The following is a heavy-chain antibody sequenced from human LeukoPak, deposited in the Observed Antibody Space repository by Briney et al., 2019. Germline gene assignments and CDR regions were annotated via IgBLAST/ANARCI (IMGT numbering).Heavy chain of an antibody. CDR2: INPNSGAT. V-gene: IGHV1-2*04. CDR3: ARGLINGHDFDY. Sequence: ASVKVSCKTSGYRFSGYYMHWVRQAPGQGLEWMGWINPNSGATNYAQNFQGWVTMTRDTSVSAGYMELRRLTSDDTAVYYCARGLINGHDFDYWGQGTLVTVSS. J-gene: IGHJ4*02. CDR1: GYRFSGYY. D-gene: IGHD5-12*01.